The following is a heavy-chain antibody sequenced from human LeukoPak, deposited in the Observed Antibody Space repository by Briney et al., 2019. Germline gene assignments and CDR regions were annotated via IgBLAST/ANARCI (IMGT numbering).Heavy chain of an antibody. CDR1: GFTFSSYE. V-gene: IGHV3-48*03. CDR2: ISKSGSNI. CDR3: AELGITMIGGV. D-gene: IGHD3-10*02. J-gene: IGHJ6*04. Sequence: GGSLRLSCAASGFTFSSYEMNWVRQAPGKGLEWVSYISKSGSNIFYADSVKGRFTISRDNAKNSLYLQMNSLRAEDTAVYYCAELGITMIGGVWGKGTTVTISS.